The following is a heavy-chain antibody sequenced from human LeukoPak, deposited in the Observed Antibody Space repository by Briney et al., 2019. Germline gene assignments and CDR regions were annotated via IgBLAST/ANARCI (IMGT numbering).Heavy chain of an antibody. J-gene: IGHJ4*02. CDR2: INHSGST. D-gene: IGHD3-3*01. CDR1: SGSFSGYY. V-gene: IGHV4-34*01. CDR3: ARETQLEYFDY. Sequence: SETLSLTCAVYSGSFSGYYWSWIRQPPGKELEWIGEINHSGSTNYNPSLKSRLTIPVDTSKNQFSLKLSSVTAADTAVYYCARETQLEYFDYWGQGTLVTVSS.